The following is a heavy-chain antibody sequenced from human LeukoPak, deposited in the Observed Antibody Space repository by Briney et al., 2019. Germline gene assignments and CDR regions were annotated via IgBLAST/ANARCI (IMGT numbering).Heavy chain of an antibody. D-gene: IGHD6-6*01. Sequence: PSETLSLTCTVSGGSISTYYWSWIRQPPGKGLEWIGYMYYSGSANYNPSLKSRVTISVDTSKNQFSLKLSSVTAADTAVYYCARDNLSSIAARRVGFDYWGQGTLVTVSS. CDR1: GGSISTYY. CDR3: ARDNLSSIAARRVGFDY. J-gene: IGHJ4*02. CDR2: MYYSGSA. V-gene: IGHV4-59*12.